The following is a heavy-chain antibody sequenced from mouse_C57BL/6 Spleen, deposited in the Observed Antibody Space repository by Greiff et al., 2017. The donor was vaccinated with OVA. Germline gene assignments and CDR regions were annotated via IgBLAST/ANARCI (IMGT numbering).Heavy chain of an antibody. CDR1: GYTFTSYW. V-gene: IGHV1-55*01. CDR2: ICPGSGST. CDR3: ARWYYYGSSYLDY. D-gene: IGHD1-1*01. J-gene: IGHJ2*01. Sequence: QVQLQQPGAELVQPGASVKMSCKASGYTFTSYWITWVRQRPGQGLEWIGDICPGSGSTNYNEKVKSKGTLTVDTSDITAYMQLSSLTSEDSAVYYCARWYYYGSSYLDYWGQGTTLTVSS.